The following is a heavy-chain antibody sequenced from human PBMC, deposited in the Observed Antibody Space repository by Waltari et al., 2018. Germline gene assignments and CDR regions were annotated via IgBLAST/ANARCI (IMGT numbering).Heavy chain of an antibody. V-gene: IGHV3-53*01. CDR2: RYHAGNT. D-gene: IGHD2-8*01. J-gene: IGHJ6*02. CDR1: GFNVSSYY. Sequence: EVQLVESGGHLIQPGGSLRVSCAASGFNVSSYYMNWVRQAPGKGRECVSIRYHAGNTYYADSVKGRFTFSRDNSKNTLYLQMNSLRAEDTAVYYCARGNTKYGMDVWGPGTTVTVSS. CDR3: ARGNTKYGMDV.